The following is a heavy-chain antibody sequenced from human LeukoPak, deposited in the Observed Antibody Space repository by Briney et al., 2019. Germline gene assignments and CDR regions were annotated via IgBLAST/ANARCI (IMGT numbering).Heavy chain of an antibody. D-gene: IGHD3-10*01. J-gene: IGHJ4*02. CDR2: TSSDLNVK. CDR1: GFTFTNAW. Sequence: PGGSLRLSCKASGFTFTNAWMNWVRQAPGKGLEWVAVTSSDLNVKLYADSVKGRFTISRDNSRSTLYLQMNSLRPEDTAIYYCAREGYYGSGSPPSLYFDYWGQGTLVTVSS. V-gene: IGHV3-30*03. CDR3: AREGYYGSGSPPSLYFDY.